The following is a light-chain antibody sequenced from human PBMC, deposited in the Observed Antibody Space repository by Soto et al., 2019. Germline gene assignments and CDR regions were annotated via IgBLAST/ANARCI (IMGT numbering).Light chain of an antibody. Sequence: DIQMTQSPSSLSASVGDRVTITCRASQSISSYLNWYQQKPGKAPKLLIYAASSLQSVVPSRFSGSGSGTDFTLTISSLQPEDCATYYCQQSYSTPWTFGQGTKVEIK. CDR2: AAS. J-gene: IGKJ1*01. CDR1: QSISSY. CDR3: QQSYSTPWT. V-gene: IGKV1-39*01.